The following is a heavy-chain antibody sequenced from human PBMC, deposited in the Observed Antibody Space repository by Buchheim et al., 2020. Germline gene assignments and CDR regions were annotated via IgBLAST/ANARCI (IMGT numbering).Heavy chain of an antibody. V-gene: IGHV4-31*03. CDR3: ATSRRGTPLVD. CDR1: EASISSGNYY. CDR2: VYSSGVT. Sequence: QVQLQESGPGLVKPAQTLSLICSVSEASISSGNYYWNWIRQRPGQGLEWIGYVYSSGVTYYSPSLRSRLAISLDTSQNQFSLRLRSVTAADTAVYYCATSRRGTPLVDWGQGSL. D-gene: IGHD3-16*01. J-gene: IGHJ4*02.